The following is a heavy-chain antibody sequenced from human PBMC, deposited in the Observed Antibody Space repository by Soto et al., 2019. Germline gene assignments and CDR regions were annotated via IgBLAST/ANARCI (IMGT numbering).Heavy chain of an antibody. CDR3: AANNWNYDAYYYYYGMDV. D-gene: IGHD1-7*01. V-gene: IGHV1-69*06. CDR2: IIPIFGTA. CDR1: GGTFSSYA. J-gene: IGHJ6*02. Sequence: ASVKVSCKASGGTFSSYAISWVRQAPGQGLEWMGGIIPIFGTANYAQKFQGRVTITADKSTSTAYMELSSLRSEDTAVYYCAANNWNYDAYYYYYGMDVWGQGTTVTVSS.